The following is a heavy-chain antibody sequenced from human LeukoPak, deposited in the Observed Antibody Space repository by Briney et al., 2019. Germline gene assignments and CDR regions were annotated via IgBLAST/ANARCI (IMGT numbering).Heavy chain of an antibody. V-gene: IGHV4-59*01. CDR1: GGSISSYY. CDR2: IYYSGST. J-gene: IGHJ6*04. Sequence: PSETLSLTCTVSGGSISSYYWSWIRQPPGKGLEWIGYIYYSGSTNYNPSLKSRVTISVDTSKNQFSLKLSSVTAADTAVYYCARVRNISTGPWYYGMDVWGKGTTVTVSS. D-gene: IGHD3-9*01. CDR3: ARVRNISTGPWYYGMDV.